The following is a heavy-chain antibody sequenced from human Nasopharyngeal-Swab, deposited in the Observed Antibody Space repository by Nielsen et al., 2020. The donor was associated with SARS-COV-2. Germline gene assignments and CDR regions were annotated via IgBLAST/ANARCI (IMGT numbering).Heavy chain of an antibody. Sequence: PETLSLTCTASGDSISNSDYYWAWIRQPPGKGLEWIGSIEYSGNSYSSPSLQSRVIISVDASKNQFSLRLTSVTAADTAVYFCARSSRPYFDPWGPGTLVSVSS. V-gene: IGHV4-39*01. J-gene: IGHJ5*02. CDR3: ARSSRPYFDP. CDR1: GDSISNSDYY. CDR2: IEYSGNS. D-gene: IGHD2-2*01.